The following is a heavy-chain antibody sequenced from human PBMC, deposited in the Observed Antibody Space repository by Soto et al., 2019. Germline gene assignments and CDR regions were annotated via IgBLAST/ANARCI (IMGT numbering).Heavy chain of an antibody. D-gene: IGHD2-2*01. V-gene: IGHV3-23*01. CDR1: GFTFRNYA. Sequence: EVQLLESGGGLVQPGGSLRLSCAASGFTFRNYAMSWARQAPGKGLEWVSAISGSGGPTHYADSVKGRFTISRDNSKNTLYLQMNSLRVEDTAVYYCAKDRSSTSCYAFHYWGQGSLVTVSS. J-gene: IGHJ4*02. CDR2: ISGSGGPT. CDR3: AKDRSSTSCYAFHY.